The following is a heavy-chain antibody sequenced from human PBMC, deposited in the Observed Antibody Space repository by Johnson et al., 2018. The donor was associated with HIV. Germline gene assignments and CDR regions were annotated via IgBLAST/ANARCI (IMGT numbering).Heavy chain of an antibody. CDR1: GFTFSNSD. CDR3: ARDWGYDSSGYYYGAFDI. Sequence: VQLVESGGGLVQPGGSLRLSCAASGFTFSNSDMNWVHQAPGKRLEWVSVIYSDGSTYYADSVTGRFTISRDNSKNTLYLQMNSLRAEDTAVYYCARDWGYDSSGYYYGAFDIWGQGTMVTVSS. D-gene: IGHD3-22*01. J-gene: IGHJ3*02. CDR2: IYSDGST. V-gene: IGHV3-66*01.